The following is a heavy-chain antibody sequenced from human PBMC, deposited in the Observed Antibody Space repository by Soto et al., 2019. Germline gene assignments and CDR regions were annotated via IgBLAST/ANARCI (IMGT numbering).Heavy chain of an antibody. CDR2: INPNSGET. CDR1: GYTFIAYY. Sequence: QVLLVQSGAEVKKPGASLKVSCKASGYTFIAYYSHWVRQVPGQGLEWMGRINPNSGETNYPQKFQGWVTLTRDTSINTAYMELSRLRPDDTAVYYCARNPSGSHYYYGLDVWGQGTTVTVSS. D-gene: IGHD6-19*01. J-gene: IGHJ6*02. V-gene: IGHV1-2*04. CDR3: ARNPSGSHYYYGLDV.